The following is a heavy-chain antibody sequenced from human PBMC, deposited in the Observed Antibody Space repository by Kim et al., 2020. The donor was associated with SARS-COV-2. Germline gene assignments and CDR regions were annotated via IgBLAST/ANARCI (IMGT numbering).Heavy chain of an antibody. CDR1: GGTFSSHT. V-gene: IGHV1-69*13. J-gene: IGHJ5*02. D-gene: IGHD6-19*01. CDR3: ASKGSPSCDGGWLNWFDP. Sequence: SVKVSCKASGGTFSSHTINWVRQVSGQGLEWMGGIISIIGTVKYAQKFHGRVTITADESTTTAFRELSSLSSEDTAVYYCASKGSPSCDGGWLNWFDP. CDR2: IISIIGTV.